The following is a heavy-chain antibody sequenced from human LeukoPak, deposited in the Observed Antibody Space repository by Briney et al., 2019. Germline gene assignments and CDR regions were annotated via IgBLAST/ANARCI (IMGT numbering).Heavy chain of an antibody. CDR2: IYTSGST. D-gene: IGHD4-17*01. CDR3: AKGTDYGDFD. Sequence: SETLSLTCTVSGGSISSGSYYWSWIRQPAGKGLEWIGRIYTSGSTNYNPSLKSRVTISVDTSKNQFSLKLSSVTAADTAVYYCAKGTDYGDFDWGQGTLVTVSS. V-gene: IGHV4-61*02. J-gene: IGHJ4*02. CDR1: GGSISSGSYY.